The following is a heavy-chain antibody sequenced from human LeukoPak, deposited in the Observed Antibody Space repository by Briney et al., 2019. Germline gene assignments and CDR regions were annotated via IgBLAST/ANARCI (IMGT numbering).Heavy chain of an antibody. J-gene: IGHJ4*02. D-gene: IGHD3-22*01. Sequence: ASVKVSCKASGGTFSSYAISWVRQAPGQGLEWMGGIIPIFGTANYAQKFQGRVTITTDESTSTAYMELSSLRSEDTAVYYCARGAKGDYYDSSGYYYALGYWGQGTLVTVSS. CDR3: ARGAKGDYYDSSGYYYALGY. CDR2: IIPIFGTA. V-gene: IGHV1-69*05. CDR1: GGTFSSYA.